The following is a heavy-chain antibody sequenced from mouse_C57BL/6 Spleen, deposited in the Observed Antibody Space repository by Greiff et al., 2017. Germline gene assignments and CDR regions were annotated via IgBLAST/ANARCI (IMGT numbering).Heavy chain of an antibody. CDR2: LLPGSGST. CDR1: GYTFTGYW. CDR3: ARGLIYYDYERYFDD. J-gene: IGHJ2*01. V-gene: IGHV1-9*01. Sequence: QVQLQQSGAELMKPGASVKLSCKATGYTFTGYWIEWVKQRPGHGLEWIGELLPGSGSTNYNEKFKGKATFTADTSSNTAYMQLSSLTTEDAAIYYCARGLIYYDYERYFDDWGQGTTRTVSS. D-gene: IGHD2-4*01.